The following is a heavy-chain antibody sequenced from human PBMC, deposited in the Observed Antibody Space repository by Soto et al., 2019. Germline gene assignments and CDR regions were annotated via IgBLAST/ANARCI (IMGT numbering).Heavy chain of an antibody. J-gene: IGHJ3*02. D-gene: IGHD4-4*01. V-gene: IGHV3-9*01. Sequence: EVQLVESGGGLVQPGRSLSLSCTASGFAFDDYAMHWVRHAPGKGLEWVLVVSCNSGSIAYADSVKGRFTISRDNAKNSRYLQMNSLRAEDTALYYCAKVLTRSTTLRCAFDIWGPGTMVTVSS. CDR1: GFAFDDYA. CDR2: VSCNSGSI. CDR3: AKVLTRSTTLRCAFDI.